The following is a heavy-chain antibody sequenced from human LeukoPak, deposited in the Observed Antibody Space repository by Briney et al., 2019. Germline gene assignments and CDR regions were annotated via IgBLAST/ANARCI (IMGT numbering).Heavy chain of an antibody. CDR2: ISSSGSTT. Sequence: GGSLRLSCAASGFTFSSYEMNWVRQAPGKGLEWVSYISSSGSTTYYADSVKGRFTISRDNAKNSLNLQMNSLRAGDTAVYYCARYGDYWGQGTLVTVSS. V-gene: IGHV3-48*03. CDR3: ARYGDY. J-gene: IGHJ4*02. CDR1: GFTFSSYE. D-gene: IGHD3-10*01.